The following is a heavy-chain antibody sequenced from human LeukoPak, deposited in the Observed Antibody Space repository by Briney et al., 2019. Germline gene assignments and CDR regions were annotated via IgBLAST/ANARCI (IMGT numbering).Heavy chain of an antibody. CDR2: IYYSGST. Sequence: SETLSLTCTVSGGSIRSSYYYWGWIRQPPGKGLEWIGSIYYSGSTYYNPSLKSRVTISVDTSKNQFSLKLSSVTAADTAVYYCARRPLRIAYDYWGQGTLVTVSS. CDR3: ARRPLRIAYDY. V-gene: IGHV4-39*01. D-gene: IGHD6-13*01. J-gene: IGHJ4*02. CDR1: GGSIRSSYYY.